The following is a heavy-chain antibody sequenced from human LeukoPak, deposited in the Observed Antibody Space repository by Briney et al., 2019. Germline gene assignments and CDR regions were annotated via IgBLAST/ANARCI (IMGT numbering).Heavy chain of an antibody. D-gene: IGHD3-10*01. Sequence: SGPALVKPTQTLTLTCTFSGFSLSTSGMRVSWIRQPPGKALEWLARIDWGDDKFYSTSLKTRLTISKDTSKNQVVLTMTNMDPVDTATYYCARTYGSGSWGAFDIWGQGTMVTVSS. CDR3: ARTYGSGSWGAFDI. CDR2: IDWGDDK. CDR1: GFSLSTSGMR. V-gene: IGHV2-70*04. J-gene: IGHJ3*02.